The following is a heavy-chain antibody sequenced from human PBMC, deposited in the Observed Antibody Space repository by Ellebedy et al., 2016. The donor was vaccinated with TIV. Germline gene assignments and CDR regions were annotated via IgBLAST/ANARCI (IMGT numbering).Heavy chain of an antibody. CDR1: GDSMSRSSYY. J-gene: IGHJ5*01. D-gene: IGHD3-10*01. CDR3: ARWFGELLYVRWFDS. V-gene: IGHV4-39*01. CDR2: IYYSGST. Sequence: GSLRLSCTVSGDSMSRSSYYWAWIRQPPGKGLEWIGSIYYSGSTNYHPSLKSRVTISVETPKNKFSLKLSSVTAADTALYHWARWFGELLYVRWFDSWGQGTLVTVSS.